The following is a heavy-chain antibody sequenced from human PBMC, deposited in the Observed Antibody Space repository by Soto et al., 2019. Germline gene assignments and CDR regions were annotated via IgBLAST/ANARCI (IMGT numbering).Heavy chain of an antibody. CDR3: ARGGGSSFFDY. CDR2: INAGNGNT. Sequence: ASVKVSCKVSGYTFTIYTLHWVRQAPGQRLEWMGWINAGNGNTKNSQRFQGRVSFTRDTSATTVSMELSSLRSEDTAVYYCARGGGSSFFDYWGQGDLVTVSS. V-gene: IGHV1-3*01. CDR1: GYTFTIYT. D-gene: IGHD1-26*01. J-gene: IGHJ4*02.